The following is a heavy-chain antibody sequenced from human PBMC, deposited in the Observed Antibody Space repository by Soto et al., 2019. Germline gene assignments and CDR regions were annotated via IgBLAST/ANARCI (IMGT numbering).Heavy chain of an antibody. CDR1: GFTFSNYA. J-gene: IGHJ4*02. Sequence: ESGGGLVQPGGSLRLSCAVSGFTFSNYAMSWVRQAPGKGLEWVSGISGSGGRAYYADSVTGRFTISRDNSKNTLYLQINSLRAEDTAVYYCYVSIGFWGQGTLVTVSS. V-gene: IGHV3-23*01. D-gene: IGHD3-16*01. CDR3: YVSIGF. CDR2: ISGSGGRA.